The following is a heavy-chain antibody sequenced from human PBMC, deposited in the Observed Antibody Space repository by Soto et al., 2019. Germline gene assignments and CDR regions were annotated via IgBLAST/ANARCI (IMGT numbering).Heavy chain of an antibody. J-gene: IGHJ4*02. D-gene: IGHD2-2*01. CDR2: VAAYGGGT. V-gene: IGHV1-18*01. CDR1: GYPFTNYG. CDR3: ERDPWGAVPATIDW. Sequence: QVQLVQSGAEVKKPGASVKVSCRASGYPFTNYGLSWVRQAPGQGLEWMGRVAAYGGGTNYAPKFQGRVTMTTDTSTGTAYMELRSLKSDDTANYYCERDPWGAVPATIDWWGPGTLVTVSS.